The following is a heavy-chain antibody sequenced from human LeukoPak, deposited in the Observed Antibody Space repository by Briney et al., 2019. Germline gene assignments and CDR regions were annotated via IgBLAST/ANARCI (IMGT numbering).Heavy chain of an antibody. CDR1: GFTFDDYA. CDR3: AKDSDPTPSSSFGDY. Sequence: PGGSLRLSCAASGFTFDDYAMRWVRQAPGKGLEWVSLISGDGGSTYYADSVKGRFTISRDNSKNSLYLQMNSLRTEDTALYYCAKDSDPTPSSSFGDYWGQGTLVTVSS. D-gene: IGHD6-13*01. CDR2: ISGDGGST. J-gene: IGHJ4*02. V-gene: IGHV3-43*02.